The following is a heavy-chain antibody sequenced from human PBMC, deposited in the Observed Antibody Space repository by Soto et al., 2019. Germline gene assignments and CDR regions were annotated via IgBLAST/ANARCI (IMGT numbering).Heavy chain of an antibody. CDR3: ARVGVQTYVHY. Sequence: QVQLQEAGPGLVEPSETLSLTCTVSGDSIRSGNFYWGWIRQHPGKGLEWSGFIYHIGNAYYNPSLESRLTISIDSSKNQFALNLTSLTAWDTATYFFARVGVQTYVHYWGQGILGTPSS. V-gene: IGHV4-31*03. CDR1: GDSIRSGNFY. D-gene: IGHD3-10*01. J-gene: IGHJ4*02. CDR2: IYHIGNA.